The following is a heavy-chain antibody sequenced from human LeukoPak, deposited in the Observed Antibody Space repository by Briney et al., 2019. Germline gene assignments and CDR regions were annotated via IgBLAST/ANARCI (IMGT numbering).Heavy chain of an antibody. CDR2: ISGSGGTT. V-gene: IGHV3-23*01. D-gene: IGHD4-11*01. CDR3: AKGLTTHDY. Sequence: GGSLRLSCAASGFTFNNYDITWVRQAPGKGLEWVSKISGSGGTTYYADSVKGRFTISRDNSKNTVYLQMNSLRADDTAVYYCAKGLTTHDYWGQGTLVTVSS. CDR1: GFTFNNYD. J-gene: IGHJ4*02.